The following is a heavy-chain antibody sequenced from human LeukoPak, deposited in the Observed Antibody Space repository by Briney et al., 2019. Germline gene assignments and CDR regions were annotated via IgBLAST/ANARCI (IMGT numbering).Heavy chain of an antibody. D-gene: IGHD2-15*01. CDR3: ARVKRDCSGGSCYSYDY. Sequence: GGSLRLSCAASGFIFRNYAMSWVRQAPGKGLEWVSAISGNGDITYYADSVRGRLTISRDNSKNTLYLQMNSLRAEDTAVYYCARVKRDCSGGSCYSYDYWGQGTLVTVSS. V-gene: IGHV3-23*01. J-gene: IGHJ4*02. CDR1: GFIFRNYA. CDR2: ISGNGDIT.